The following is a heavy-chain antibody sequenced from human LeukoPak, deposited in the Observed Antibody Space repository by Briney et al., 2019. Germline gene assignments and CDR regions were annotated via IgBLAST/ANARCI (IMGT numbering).Heavy chain of an antibody. CDR1: GDSISGYY. Sequence: SETLSLTCTVSGDSISGYYWSWIRQPPGKGLERIGYIYYSGSTNYNPSLKSRVTISVDTPKNQFSLKLSSVTAADTAVYYCAREIYSGSLYFDYWGQGTLVTVSS. D-gene: IGHD1-26*01. V-gene: IGHV4-59*01. CDR2: IYYSGST. CDR3: AREIYSGSLYFDY. J-gene: IGHJ4*02.